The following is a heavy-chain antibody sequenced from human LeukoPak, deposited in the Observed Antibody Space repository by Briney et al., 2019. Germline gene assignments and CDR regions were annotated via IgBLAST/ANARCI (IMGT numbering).Heavy chain of an antibody. D-gene: IGHD3-10*01. CDR1: GYTFTSYG. CDR2: ISAYNGNT. CDR3: ARDEPIYGSGSYYTSHYYGMDV. V-gene: IGHV1-18*01. Sequence: ASVKVSCKASGYTFTSYGISWVRQAPGQGLEWMGWISAYNGNTNYAQKLQGRVTMTTDTSTSTAYMELRGLRSDDTAVYYCARDEPIYGSGSYYTSHYYGMDVWGQGTTVTVSS. J-gene: IGHJ6*02.